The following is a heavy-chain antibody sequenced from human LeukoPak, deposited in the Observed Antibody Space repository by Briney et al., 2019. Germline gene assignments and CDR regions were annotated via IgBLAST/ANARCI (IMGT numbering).Heavy chain of an antibody. D-gene: IGHD2-2*01. CDR3: ARGPIVVVPAAIYFDY. V-gene: IGHV1-69*04. J-gene: IGHJ4*02. CDR2: IIPILGIA. Sequence: SVKVSCKASGGTFSSYAISWVRQAPGQGLEWMGRIIPILGIANYAQKFQGRVTITADKSTSTAYMELSSLRSEDTAAYYCARGPIVVVPAAIYFDYWGQGTLVTVSS. CDR1: GGTFSSYA.